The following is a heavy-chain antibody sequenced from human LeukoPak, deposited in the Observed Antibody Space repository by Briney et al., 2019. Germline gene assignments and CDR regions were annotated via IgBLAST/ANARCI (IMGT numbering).Heavy chain of an antibody. Sequence: KPSETLSLTCSVSGGSISSYYWSWIRQPPGKGLEWIGYIYYRGSTNYNPSLKSRVTISVDTSKNQFSLKLSSVTAADTAVYYCARHPQAAMAYFDYWGQGTLLTVSS. J-gene: IGHJ4*02. V-gene: IGHV4-59*08. CDR3: ARHPQAAMAYFDY. CDR1: GGSISSYY. CDR2: IYYRGST.